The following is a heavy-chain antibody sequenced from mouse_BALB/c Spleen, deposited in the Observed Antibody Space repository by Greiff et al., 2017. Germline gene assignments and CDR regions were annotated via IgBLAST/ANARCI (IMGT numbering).Heavy chain of an antibody. CDR3: ARSQIYYDYDDPSWFAY. CDR1: GDSITSGY. J-gene: IGHJ3*01. CDR2: ISYSGST. D-gene: IGHD2-4*01. Sequence: EVQLQQSGPSLVKPSQTLSLTCSVTGDSITSGYWHWIRKFPGNKLEYMGYISYSGSTYYTPSLKSRISITRDTSKNQYYLQLNSVTTEDTATYYCARSQIYYDYDDPSWFAYWGQGTLVTVSA. V-gene: IGHV3-8*02.